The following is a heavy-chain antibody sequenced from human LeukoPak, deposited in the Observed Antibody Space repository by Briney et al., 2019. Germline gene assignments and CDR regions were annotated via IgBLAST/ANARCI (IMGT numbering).Heavy chain of an antibody. CDR2: ISYDGSNK. CDR3: ARAAADFDY. Sequence: PGGSLRLSCAASGFTFSSYAMHWVRQAPGKGLEWVAVISYDGSNKYYADSVKGRFTISRDNSKNTLYLQMNSLRAEDTAVYYCARAAADFDYWGQGTLVTVSS. D-gene: IGHD6-13*01. V-gene: IGHV3-30*04. CDR1: GFTFSSYA. J-gene: IGHJ4*01.